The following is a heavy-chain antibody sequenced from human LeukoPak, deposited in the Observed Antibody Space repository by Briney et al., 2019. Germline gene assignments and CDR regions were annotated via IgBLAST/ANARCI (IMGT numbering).Heavy chain of an antibody. V-gene: IGHV3-48*03. Sequence: AGGSLRLSCAASGFTFSSYEMNWVRQAPGKGLEGVSYISSSCSTIYYADSVKGRFTISRDNAKNSLYLQMNSLRAEDTAVYFCARGLEEGDYWGQGTLVTVSS. J-gene: IGHJ4*02. D-gene: IGHD5-24*01. CDR2: ISSSCSTI. CDR1: GFTFSSYE. CDR3: ARGLEEGDY.